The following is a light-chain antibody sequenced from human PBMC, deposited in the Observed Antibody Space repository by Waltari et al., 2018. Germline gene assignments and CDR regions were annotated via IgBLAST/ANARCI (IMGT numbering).Light chain of an antibody. CDR2: KAS. CDR1: QSINSW. Sequence: DIQMTQSHSTLSASVGDRVTLTCRASQSINSWLALYQQKPGIAPKLLIYKASSLESGVPSRFSCSGSGTEFTLTISSLQPDDLATYYCQQYRTNPWTFGQGTKVEIE. V-gene: IGKV1-5*03. CDR3: QQYRTNPWT. J-gene: IGKJ1*01.